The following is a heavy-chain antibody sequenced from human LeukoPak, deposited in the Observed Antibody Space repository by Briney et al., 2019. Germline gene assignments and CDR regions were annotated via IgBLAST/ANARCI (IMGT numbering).Heavy chain of an antibody. J-gene: IGHJ6*02. Sequence: PSETLSLTCAVYGGSFSGYYWSWIRQPPGKGLEWIGEINHSGSTNYNPSLKSRVTISEDTSKNQFSLKVSSVTAADTAVYYCARDRRSDSSGYGNYYHYYGMDVWGQGTTVTVSS. D-gene: IGHD3-22*01. CDR2: INHSGST. CDR3: ARDRRSDSSGYGNYYHYYGMDV. CDR1: GGSFSGYY. V-gene: IGHV4-34*01.